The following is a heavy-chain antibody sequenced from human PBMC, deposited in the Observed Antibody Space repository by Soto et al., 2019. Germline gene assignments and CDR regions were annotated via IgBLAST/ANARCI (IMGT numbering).Heavy chain of an antibody. Sequence: ESGGGLVQPGGSLRLSCAASGFTFSSYAMSWVRQAPGKGLEWVSAISGSGGSTYYADSVKGRFTISRDNSKNTLYLQMNSLRAEDTAVYYCAKGETLGDFWSGYSDNYYYYGMDVWGQGTTVTVSS. D-gene: IGHD3-3*01. CDR2: ISGSGGST. CDR1: GFTFSSYA. J-gene: IGHJ6*02. CDR3: AKGETLGDFWSGYSDNYYYYGMDV. V-gene: IGHV3-23*01.